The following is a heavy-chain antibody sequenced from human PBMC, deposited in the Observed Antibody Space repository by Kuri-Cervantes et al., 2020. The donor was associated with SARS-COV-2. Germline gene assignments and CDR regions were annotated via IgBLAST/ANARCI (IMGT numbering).Heavy chain of an antibody. CDR1: GFTLRSYG. D-gene: IGHD3-3*01. Sequence: GRLLRSPFEAPGFTLRSYGKHRVRKVPGKGLEWGEVIWYDGSNKYYADSVKDRFPISRDNSKNTLYLQMNSLRAEDTAVYYCASGRSGIKIFGVVITGRNYYYYMDVWGKGTMVTVSS. J-gene: IGHJ6*03. CDR3: ASGRSGIKIFGVVITGRNYYYYMDV. V-gene: IGHV3-33*01. CDR2: IWYDGSNK.